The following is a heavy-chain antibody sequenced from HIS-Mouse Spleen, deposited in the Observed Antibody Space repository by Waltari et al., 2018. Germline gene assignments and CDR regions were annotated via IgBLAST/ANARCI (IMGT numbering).Heavy chain of an antibody. V-gene: IGHV4-34*01. Sequence: HVQLQQWGAGLLKPSETLSLTCVAYGWPFSGYYWSGIRQPPGKGLGWIGEINHSGSTNYNPSLKSRVTISVDTSKNQFSLKLSSVTAADTAVYYCARGEAEIAAAAYYYYYGMDVWGQGTTVTVSS. J-gene: IGHJ6*02. CDR2: INHSGST. CDR3: ARGEAEIAAAAYYYYYGMDV. D-gene: IGHD6-13*01. CDR1: GWPFSGYY.